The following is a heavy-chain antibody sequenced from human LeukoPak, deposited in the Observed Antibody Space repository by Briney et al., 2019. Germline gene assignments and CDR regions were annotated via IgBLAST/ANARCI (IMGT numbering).Heavy chain of an antibody. CDR3: ATYYYDSSDYGMDV. J-gene: IGHJ6*02. CDR2: FDPEGGET. CDR1: GYTLTELS. D-gene: IGHD3-22*01. V-gene: IGHV1-24*01. Sequence: ASVKVSCKVSGYTLTELSMHWVRQAPGKGLEWMGGFDPEGGETIYAQKFQGRVTMTEDTSTDTAYMELSSLRSEDTAVYYCATYYYDSSDYGMDVWGQGTTVTVSS.